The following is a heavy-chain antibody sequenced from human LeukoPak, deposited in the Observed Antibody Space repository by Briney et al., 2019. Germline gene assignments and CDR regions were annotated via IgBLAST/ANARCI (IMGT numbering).Heavy chain of an antibody. Sequence: SETLSLTCTVSGYSISSGYYWGWIRQPPGKALEWIGSIYHSGSTYYNPSLKSRVTISVDTSKNQFSLKLSSVTAEDTAVYYCSSHPHYYDCSGYRFDYWGQGTLVTV. CDR3: SSHPHYYDCSGYRFDY. V-gene: IGHV4-38-2*02. J-gene: IGHJ4*02. CDR2: IYHSGST. CDR1: GYSISSGYY. D-gene: IGHD3-22*01.